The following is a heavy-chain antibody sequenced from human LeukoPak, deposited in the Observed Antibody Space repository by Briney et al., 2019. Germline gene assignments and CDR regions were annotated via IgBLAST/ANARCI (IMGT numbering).Heavy chain of an antibody. D-gene: IGHD3-22*01. Sequence: ASVKVSCKASGYTFTSYYMHWVRQAPGQGLEWMGIINPSGGSTSYAQKFQERVTITRDMSTSTAYMELSSLRSEDTAVYYCAAVGDYYDSSGYFTSSSNWGQGTLVTVSS. CDR2: INPSGGST. J-gene: IGHJ4*02. V-gene: IGHV1-46*01. CDR3: AAVGDYYDSSGYFTSSSN. CDR1: GYTFTSYY.